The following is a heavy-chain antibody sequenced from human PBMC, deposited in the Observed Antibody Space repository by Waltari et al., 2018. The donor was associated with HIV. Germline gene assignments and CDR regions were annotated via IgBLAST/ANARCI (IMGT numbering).Heavy chain of an antibody. CDR3: ARDKKKGYGSGSYSAFDI. D-gene: IGHD3-10*01. CDR2: ISAYNGNT. V-gene: IGHV1-18*01. Sequence: QVQLVQSGAEVKKPGASVKVSCKASGYTFTSYSISWVRQAPGQGLEWMGWISAYNGNTNYAQKLQGRVTMTTDTSTSTAYMELRSLRSDDTAVYYCARDKKKGYGSGSYSAFDIWGQGTMVTVSS. J-gene: IGHJ3*02. CDR1: GYTFTSYS.